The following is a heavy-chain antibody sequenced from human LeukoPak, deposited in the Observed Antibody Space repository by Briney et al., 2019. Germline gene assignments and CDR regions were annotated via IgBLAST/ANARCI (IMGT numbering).Heavy chain of an antibody. J-gene: IGHJ4*02. D-gene: IGHD5-24*01. CDR1: GGSSSGDY. CDR3: ATDQDGSIRD. Sequence: SEALSLTCAVYGGSSSGDYWSWIRQPPGKGLEWIGEINHSGSTNYNPSLKSRVTISVDTSKNQFSLKLSSVTAADTAVYYCATDQDGSIRDWGQGTLVTVSS. V-gene: IGHV4-34*01. CDR2: INHSGST.